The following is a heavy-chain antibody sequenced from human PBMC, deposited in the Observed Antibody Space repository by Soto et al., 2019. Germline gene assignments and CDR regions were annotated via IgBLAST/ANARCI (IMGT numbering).Heavy chain of an antibody. V-gene: IGHV3-23*01. CDR1: RFTLSNYA. CDR3: ATDQGRELLAEDY. Sequence: EVQLLESGGGLVQPGGSLRLSCADSRFTLSNYARSWVRQAPGKGLEWVSGISGSGARTFYADSVKGRFTISRDNSKNTLYLQMDSLRAEDTAIYYCATDQGRELLAEDYWGQGTLVTVSS. J-gene: IGHJ4*02. CDR2: ISGSGART. D-gene: IGHD1-26*01.